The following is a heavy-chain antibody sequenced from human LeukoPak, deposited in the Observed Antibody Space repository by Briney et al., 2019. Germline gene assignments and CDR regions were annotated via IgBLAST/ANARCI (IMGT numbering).Heavy chain of an antibody. CDR3: AHLGYSSSLDRFDP. CDR2: ISYAGSNK. CDR1: GFTFSSYG. V-gene: IGHV3-30*03. Sequence: GGSLRLSCAASGFTFSSYGMHWVRQAPGKGLEWVAVISYAGSNKYYADSVKGRFTISRDNSKNTLYLQMNSLRAEDTAVYYCAHLGYSSSLDRFDPWGQGTLVTVSS. J-gene: IGHJ5*02. D-gene: IGHD6-13*01.